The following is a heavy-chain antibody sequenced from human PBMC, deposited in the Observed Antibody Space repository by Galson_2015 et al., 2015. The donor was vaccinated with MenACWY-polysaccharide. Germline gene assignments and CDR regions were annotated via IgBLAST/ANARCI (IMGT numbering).Heavy chain of an antibody. CDR1: GFTFTSYA. D-gene: IGHD3-3*01. CDR3: AKDSTDFWSVAGRFDH. Sequence: SLRLSYATSGFTFTSYAMSWVRQARGKGLEWVSAIRSSGTNTYYADSVKGRFTISRDNSKNTLYLQMNSLRAEDTAVYYCAKDSTDFWSVAGRFDHWGQGTLVTVSS. J-gene: IGHJ5*02. V-gene: IGHV3-23*01. CDR2: IRSSGTNT.